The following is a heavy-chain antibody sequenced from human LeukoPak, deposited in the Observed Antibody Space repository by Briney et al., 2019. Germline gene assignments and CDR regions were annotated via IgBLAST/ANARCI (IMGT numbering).Heavy chain of an antibody. J-gene: IGHJ5*02. D-gene: IGHD3-10*01. CDR3: SHSYCFGPRSYYNVWFAP. CDR2: IYWYDEK. V-gene: IGHV2-5*01. CDR1: GSSLSTSGVG. Sequence: SGPALAKPTQILTLICTFSGSSLSTSGVGVGWIRQPPGKALQWQALIYWYDEKYYSPSLKSMLSRSRNTTRNQVVLTMTNMNTLDTGTYACSHSYCFGPRSYYNVWFAPWGLGTLVSVSS.